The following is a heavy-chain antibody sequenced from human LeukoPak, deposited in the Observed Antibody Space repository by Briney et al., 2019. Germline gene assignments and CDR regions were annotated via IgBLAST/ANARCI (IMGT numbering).Heavy chain of an antibody. V-gene: IGHV4-39*07. CDR1: GGSISTSSYY. J-gene: IGHJ4*02. Sequence: SETLSLTCTVSGGSISTSSYYWGWTRQPPGKDLEWIGSIFYGRSTYYNPSLKSRLAITVDTSKNQFSLKLNSVTAADTAVYYCARVSGAVADIWGQGTLVTVSS. CDR3: ARVSGAVADI. CDR2: IFYGRST. D-gene: IGHD6-19*01.